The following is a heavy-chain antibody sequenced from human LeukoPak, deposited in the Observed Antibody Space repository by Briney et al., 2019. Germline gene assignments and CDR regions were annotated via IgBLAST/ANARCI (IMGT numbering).Heavy chain of an antibody. D-gene: IGHD6-19*01. Sequence: PGGSLRLSCAASGFTFSNYAMSWVRQAPGKGLEWVSSITTNGYITYYADSVKGRFTISRDNSKNTLYLQMNSLRAEDTAIYYCAKAASGWSFPDYWGQGTLVTVSS. J-gene: IGHJ4*02. CDR2: ITTNGYIT. CDR3: AKAASGWSFPDY. V-gene: IGHV3-23*01. CDR1: GFTFSNYA.